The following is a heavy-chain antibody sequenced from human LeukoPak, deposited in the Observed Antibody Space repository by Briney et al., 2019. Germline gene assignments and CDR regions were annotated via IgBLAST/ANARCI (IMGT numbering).Heavy chain of an antibody. CDR3: ARDPRGPTGNDHYGRDSFDL. V-gene: IGHV3-30-3*01. Sequence: GGSLRLSCAASGFTFGNYAMHWVRQAPGKGLEWVGVLFYDGDRKHYADSVKGRFTMSRDNLQSTLYLQLSSLRGEDTAVYYCARDPRGPTGNDHYGRDSFDLWGQGTLVTVSS. CDR1: GFTFGNYA. J-gene: IGHJ4*02. D-gene: IGHD3-10*02. CDR2: LFYDGDRK.